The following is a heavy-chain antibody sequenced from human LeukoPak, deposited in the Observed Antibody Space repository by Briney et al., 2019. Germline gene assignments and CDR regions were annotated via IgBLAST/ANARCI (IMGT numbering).Heavy chain of an antibody. CDR3: ARDSTPYYYDSSGYCDY. Sequence: ASVKVSCKASGYTFTGYYMHWVRQAPGQGLEWMGWINPNSGGTNYAQKFQGRVTMTRDTSISTAYMELSRLRSDDTAVYYCARDSTPYYYDSSGYCDYWGQGTLVTVSS. CDR2: INPNSGGT. CDR1: GYTFTGYY. D-gene: IGHD3-22*01. J-gene: IGHJ4*02. V-gene: IGHV1-2*02.